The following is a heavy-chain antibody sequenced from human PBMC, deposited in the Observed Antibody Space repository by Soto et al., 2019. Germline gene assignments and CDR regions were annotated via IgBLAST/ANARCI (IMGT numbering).Heavy chain of an antibody. D-gene: IGHD3-3*01. CDR2: IYYSGST. CDR1: GGSISSGDYY. J-gene: IGHJ5*02. Sequence: PSETLSLTCTVSGGSISSGDYYWSLIRQPPGKGLEWIGYIYYSGSTYYNPSLKSRVTISVDTSKNQFSLKLSSVTAADTAVYYCARAGLEWSYNWFDPWGQGSLVTVS. V-gene: IGHV4-30-4*01. CDR3: ARAGLEWSYNWFDP.